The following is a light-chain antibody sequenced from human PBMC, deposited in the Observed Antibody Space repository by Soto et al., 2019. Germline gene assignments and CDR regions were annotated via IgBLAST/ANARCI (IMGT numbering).Light chain of an antibody. CDR1: QSFSSSY. CDR3: QHYGSALFT. CDR2: GAS. Sequence: EIVLTQSPGTLSLSPGERATLSCRASQSFSSSYLAWYQQKPGQAPSLLISGASSRATGIPDRFSGSGSGTDFTLTISSLEPEDFAVYYCQHYGSALFTFGPGTKVDVK. V-gene: IGKV3-20*01. J-gene: IGKJ3*01.